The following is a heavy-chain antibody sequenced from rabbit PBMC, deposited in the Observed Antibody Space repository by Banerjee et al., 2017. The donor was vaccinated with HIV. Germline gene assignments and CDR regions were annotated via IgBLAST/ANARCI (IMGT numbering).Heavy chain of an antibody. J-gene: IGHJ6*01. CDR1: GFSFSSSYY. V-gene: IGHV1S45*01. D-gene: IGHD8-1*01. CDR3: ARDAGTSFSTYGMDL. CDR2: IGITSGNT. Sequence: QQQLEESGGGLVKPGGTLTLTCKASGFSFSSSYYMCWVRQAPGKGLEWIACIGITSGNTYYANWARGRFTISKTSSTTVTLQMASLTAADTATYFCARDAGTSFSTYGMDLWGQGTLVTVS.